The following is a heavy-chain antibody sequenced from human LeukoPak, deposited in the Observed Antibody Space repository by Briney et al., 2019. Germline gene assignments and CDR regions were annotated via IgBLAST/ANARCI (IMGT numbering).Heavy chain of an antibody. Sequence: PGGSLRLSCTVSVFTVSSNSMSWVRQAPGKGLEWVSFIYSDNTHYSDSVKGRFTISRDNSKNTLYLQMNSLRAEDTAVYYCAKEKSGGYYFDYWGQGTLVTVSS. CDR1: VFTVSSNS. V-gene: IGHV3-53*01. J-gene: IGHJ4*02. CDR3: AKEKSGGYYFDY. D-gene: IGHD3-16*01. CDR2: IYSDNT.